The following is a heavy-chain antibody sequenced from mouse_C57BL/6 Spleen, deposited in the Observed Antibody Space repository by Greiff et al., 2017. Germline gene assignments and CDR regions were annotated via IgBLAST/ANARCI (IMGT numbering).Heavy chain of an antibody. CDR1: GYTFTSYW. CDR2: IDPSDSYT. Sequence: VQLQQPGAELVMPGASVKLSCKASGYTFTSYWMHWVKQRPGQGLEWIGEIDPSDSYTNYNQKFKGKSTLTVDKSSSTAYMQLSSLTSEDSAVYYCARKDDYDMAYWGQGTLVTVSA. CDR3: ARKDDYDMAY. D-gene: IGHD2-4*01. V-gene: IGHV1-69*01. J-gene: IGHJ3*01.